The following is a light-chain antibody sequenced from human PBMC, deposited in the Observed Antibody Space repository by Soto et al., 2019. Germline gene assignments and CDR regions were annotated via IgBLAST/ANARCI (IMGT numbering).Light chain of an antibody. CDR1: QSLTSN. Sequence: EILLTQSPATLYVSPGERATLSCRASQSLTSNLAWYQQRPGQAPRLLIYDTSTRATDIPARFSGSGSGTEFTLTIASLQSEDFAFYYCQQYNHWPRMLSFGGGTRV. CDR2: DTS. V-gene: IGKV3-15*01. CDR3: QQYNHWPRMLS. J-gene: IGKJ4*01.